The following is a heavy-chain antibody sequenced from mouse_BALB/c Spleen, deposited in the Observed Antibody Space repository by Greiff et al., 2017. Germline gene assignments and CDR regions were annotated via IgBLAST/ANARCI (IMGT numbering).Heavy chain of an antibody. D-gene: IGHD1-1*01. Sequence: VQLQQSGAELVKPGASVKLSCKASGYTFTSYYMYWVKQRPGQGLEWIGGINPSNGGTNFNEKFKSKATLTVDKSSSTAYMQLSSLTSEDSAVYYCTRSFTTVVVLHWYFDVWGAGTTVTVSS. J-gene: IGHJ1*01. V-gene: IGHV1S81*02. CDR1: GYTFTSYY. CDR2: INPSNGGT. CDR3: TRSFTTVVVLHWYFDV.